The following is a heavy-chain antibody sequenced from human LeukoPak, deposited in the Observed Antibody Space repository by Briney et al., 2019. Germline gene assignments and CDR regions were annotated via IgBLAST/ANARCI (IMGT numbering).Heavy chain of an antibody. Sequence: SETLSLTCTVSGGSISNYYWNWIRQPPGKGLEYIGRIYNSVNTKNNPSLQSRVPMSVDPSNNQFSLRLSSVTAADTAVYYCARAGTTYYYDDHVFDILSQGTLVTVSS. CDR1: GGSISNYY. CDR2: IYNSVNT. V-gene: IGHV4-4*07. D-gene: IGHD3-22*01. CDR3: ARAGTTYYYDDHVFDI. J-gene: IGHJ3*02.